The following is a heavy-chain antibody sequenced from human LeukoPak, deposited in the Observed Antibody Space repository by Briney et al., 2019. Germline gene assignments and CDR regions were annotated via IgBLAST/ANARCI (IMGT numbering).Heavy chain of an antibody. D-gene: IGHD6-19*01. Sequence: PGGSLRLSCAASGFTFSSYSMNWVREAPGKGLEWVSSISNSSSYIYYADSVKGRYTISRDNAKNSLYLQMNSVRAEDTAVYYCARDGVSSGWYDAGYFDYWGQGTLVTVSS. CDR2: ISNSSSYI. CDR3: ARDGVSSGWYDAGYFDY. CDR1: GFTFSSYS. V-gene: IGHV3-21*01. J-gene: IGHJ4*02.